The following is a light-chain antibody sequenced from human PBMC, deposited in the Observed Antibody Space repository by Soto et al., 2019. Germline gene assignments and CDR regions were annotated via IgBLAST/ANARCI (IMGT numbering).Light chain of an antibody. V-gene: IGLV1-51*01. CDR1: SSNIGNNY. Sequence: QSVLTQPPSVSAAPGQKVTISCSGSSSNIGNNYVSWYQQLPGTAPKLPIYDNNKRPSGIPDRFSGSKSGTSATLGITGLQTGDEADYYCGTWDSSLNAYVFGTGTKVTVL. CDR3: GTWDSSLNAYV. J-gene: IGLJ1*01. CDR2: DNN.